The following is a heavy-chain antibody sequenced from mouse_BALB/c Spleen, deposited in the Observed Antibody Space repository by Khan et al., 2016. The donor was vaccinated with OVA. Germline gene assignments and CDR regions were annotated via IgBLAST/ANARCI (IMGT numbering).Heavy chain of an antibody. D-gene: IGHD1-1*01. CDR1: GFTFSSFG. Sequence: EVELVESGGGLVQPGGSRKLSCVASGFTFSSFGMHWVRQAPEKGLEWVAYISGDSSTIYYTDTVMGRFTISRDNPKNTLFMQMTSLRSEVIAMYYCARSYFYGYYFDQWGQGTTLTVSS. CDR3: ARSYFYGYYFDQ. V-gene: IGHV5-17*02. CDR2: ISGDSSTI. J-gene: IGHJ2*01.